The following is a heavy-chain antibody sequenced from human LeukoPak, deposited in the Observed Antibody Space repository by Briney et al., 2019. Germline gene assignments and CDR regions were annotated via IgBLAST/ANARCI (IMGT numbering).Heavy chain of an antibody. D-gene: IGHD1/OR15-1a*01. Sequence: GGSRRLSWPTSGSTFSSYAMSWVRQAPGKGLEWASAISGSGAATYYADSVKVRFTISRDNSKNTLYLQMNSLRAEDTAIYYCAKTGNNNEGSFDFWGQGTLVTVSS. CDR3: AKTGNNNEGSFDF. CDR2: ISGSGAAT. CDR1: GSTFSSYA. V-gene: IGHV3-23*01. J-gene: IGHJ4*02.